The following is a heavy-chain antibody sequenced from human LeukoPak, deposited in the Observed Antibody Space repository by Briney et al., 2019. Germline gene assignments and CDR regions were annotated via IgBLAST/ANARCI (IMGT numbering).Heavy chain of an antibody. CDR1: GGSFSGYY. Sequence: PSETLSLTCAVYGGSFSGYYWSWIRQPPGKGLEWIGEINHSGSTNYNPSLKSRVTISVDTSKNQFSLKLSSVTAADTAVYYCARVYSSSWYSWFDPWGQGTLVTVSS. J-gene: IGHJ5*02. CDR2: INHSGST. D-gene: IGHD6-13*01. V-gene: IGHV4-34*01. CDR3: ARVYSSSWYSWFDP.